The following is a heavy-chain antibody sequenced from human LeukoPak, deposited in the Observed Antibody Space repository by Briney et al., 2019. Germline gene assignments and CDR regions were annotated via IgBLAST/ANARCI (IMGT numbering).Heavy chain of an antibody. V-gene: IGHV1-69*06. CDR2: IIPIFGTA. Sequence: VASVKVSCEASGCTFSSYAINWVRQPPGPGLEWMGGIIPIFGTANYAQKFQGRVTITADKSKSTAYMELSSLRSEDTAVYYCARATDGDYGDYVGDYWGQGTLVTVSS. CDR3: ARATDGDYGDYVGDY. D-gene: IGHD4-17*01. J-gene: IGHJ4*02. CDR1: GCTFSSYA.